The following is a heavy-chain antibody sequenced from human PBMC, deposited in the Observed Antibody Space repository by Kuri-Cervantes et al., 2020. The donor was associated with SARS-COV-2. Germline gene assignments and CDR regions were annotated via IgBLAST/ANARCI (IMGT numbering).Heavy chain of an antibody. J-gene: IGHJ6*03. CDR2: IRYDGSNK. Sequence: GESLKISCVASGFTFSSYGMHWVRQAPSKGLEWVAFIRYDGSNKYYADSVKGRFIISRDNSKNTLYLQMNSLRAEDTAVYYCARGRCISAAGRSLKYYYYMDVWGKGTTVTVSS. CDR1: GFTFSSYG. V-gene: IGHV3-30*02. CDR3: ARGRCISAAGRSLKYYYYMDV. D-gene: IGHD6-13*01.